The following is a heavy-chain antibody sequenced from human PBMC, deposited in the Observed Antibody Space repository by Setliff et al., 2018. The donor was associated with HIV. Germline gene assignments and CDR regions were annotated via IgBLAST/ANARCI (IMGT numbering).Heavy chain of an antibody. CDR1: GYSFSTYW. Sequence: PGESLKISCKASGYSFSTYWIGWVRQMPGQALEWMGIIYPGDSDTKYSPSFQGQVTISADKSISTTYLQWSSLKASDTAMYYCARRRDYGISTGRNEAFHIWGQGTMVTVSS. D-gene: IGHD3-9*01. CDR2: IYPGDSDT. J-gene: IGHJ3*02. V-gene: IGHV5-51*01. CDR3: ARRRDYGISTGRNEAFHI.